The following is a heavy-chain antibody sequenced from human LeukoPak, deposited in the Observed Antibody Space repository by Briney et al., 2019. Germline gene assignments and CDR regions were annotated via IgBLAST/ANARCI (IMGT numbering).Heavy chain of an antibody. CDR1: GFTFSVYY. J-gene: IGHJ4*02. CDR3: ATGYRSAYSWDS. Sequence: GESLRLSCAASGFTFSVYYMFWVRQAPGKGLVWVSNISPDATNSKYADSVEGRFTISRDNAKNTLYLQLNSLRVEDAAVYYCATGYRSAYSWDSWGQGTLVTVSS. V-gene: IGHV3-74*03. D-gene: IGHD5-12*01. CDR2: ISPDATNS.